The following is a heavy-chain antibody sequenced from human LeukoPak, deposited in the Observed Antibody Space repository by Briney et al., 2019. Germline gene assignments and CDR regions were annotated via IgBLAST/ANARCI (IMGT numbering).Heavy chain of an antibody. D-gene: IGHD2-21*02. CDR2: IYYIWST. V-gene: IGHV4-59*01. CDR3: ARVPLAYCGGDCYTPDSYFDY. Sequence: PSETLSLTCTVSGGSISSYYWSWIRQPPGKGLEGIGYIYYIWSTNYNPSLKSRVTISVDTSKNQFSLKLSSVTAADTAVYYCARVPLAYCGGDCYTPDSYFDYWGQGTLVTVSS. J-gene: IGHJ4*02. CDR1: GGSISSYY.